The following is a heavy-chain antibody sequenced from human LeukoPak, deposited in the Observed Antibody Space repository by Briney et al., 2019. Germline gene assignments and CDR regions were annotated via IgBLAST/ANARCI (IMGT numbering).Heavy chain of an antibody. Sequence: SETLSLTCTVSGYSISSGYYWSWIRQPAGKGLEWIGRIYSSGSTNYNPSLKSRVTMSVDTSKNQFSLKLSSVTAADTAVYYCARDGDYFAFDIWGQGTMVTVSS. CDR1: GYSISSGYY. CDR2: IYSSGST. CDR3: ARDGDYFAFDI. J-gene: IGHJ3*02. V-gene: IGHV4-4*07. D-gene: IGHD4-17*01.